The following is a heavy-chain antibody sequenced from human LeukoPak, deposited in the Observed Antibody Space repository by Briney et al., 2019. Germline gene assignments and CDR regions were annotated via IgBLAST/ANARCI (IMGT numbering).Heavy chain of an antibody. CDR2: IWYDGNNK. CDR3: ARSTSSEYDIYHFDY. Sequence: PGGSLRLSCAASGFTFSSYGMHWVRQAPGKGLEWVAVIWYDGNNKYHADSVKGRFTISRDNSKNTLYLQMNSLRAEDTAVYYCARSTSSEYDIYHFDYWGQGTLVTVSS. D-gene: IGHD3-9*01. V-gene: IGHV3-33*01. J-gene: IGHJ4*02. CDR1: GFTFSSYG.